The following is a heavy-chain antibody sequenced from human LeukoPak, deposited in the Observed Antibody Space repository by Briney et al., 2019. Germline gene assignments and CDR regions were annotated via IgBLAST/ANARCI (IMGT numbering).Heavy chain of an antibody. D-gene: IGHD6-13*01. J-gene: IGHJ5*02. Sequence: SQTLSLTCAISGDSVSSNSAAWHWLRQSPSRGLEWLGRTYYRSKWYNDYAVSVKSRITINPDTSKNQFSLQLNSVTPEDTAVYYCARDFSLEQQLVLSNWFDPWGQGTLVTVSS. CDR3: ARDFSLEQQLVLSNWFDP. CDR2: TYYRSKWYN. V-gene: IGHV6-1*01. CDR1: GDSVSSNSAA.